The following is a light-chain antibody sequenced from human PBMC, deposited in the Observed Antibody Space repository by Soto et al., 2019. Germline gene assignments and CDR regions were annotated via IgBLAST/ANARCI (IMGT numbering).Light chain of an antibody. CDR3: QQYNSYPWT. CDR2: DAS. Sequence: QMTQSPSTLSASVGDRVTITCRASQSISNWLAWYQQKPGKAPKLLIYDASSLESGVPSRFSGSGSGTEFTLTISSLQADDFATYYCQQYNSYPWTFGQGTKVDIK. V-gene: IGKV1-5*01. CDR1: QSISNW. J-gene: IGKJ1*01.